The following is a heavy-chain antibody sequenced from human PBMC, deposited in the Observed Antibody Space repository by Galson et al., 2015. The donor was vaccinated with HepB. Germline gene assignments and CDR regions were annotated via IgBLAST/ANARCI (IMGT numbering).Heavy chain of an antibody. D-gene: IGHD6-13*01. CDR1: GGSFSGYY. Sequence: SETLSLTCAVYGGSFSGYYWSWIRQPPGKGLEWIGEINHSGSTNYNPSLKSRVTISVDTSKNQFSLKLSSVTAADTAVYYCARGARVAAAGTLLGFRVRHNWFDPWGQGTLVTVSS. V-gene: IGHV4-34*01. CDR3: ARGARVAAAGTLLGFRVRHNWFDP. J-gene: IGHJ5*02. CDR2: INHSGST.